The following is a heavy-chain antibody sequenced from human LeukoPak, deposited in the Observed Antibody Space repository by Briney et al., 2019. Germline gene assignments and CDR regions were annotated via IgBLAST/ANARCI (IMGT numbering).Heavy chain of an antibody. CDR1: GGSISSYY. V-gene: IGHV4-59*01. CDR2: IYYSGST. J-gene: IGHJ4*02. D-gene: IGHD5-24*01. CDR3: ARVSPKGIATTMFDY. Sequence: HSETLSLTCTVSGGSISSYYWSWIRQPPGKGLEWIGYIYYSGSTNYNPSLKIRVTISVDTSKNQFSLKLSSVTAADTAVYYCARVSPKGIATTMFDYWGQGTLVTVSS.